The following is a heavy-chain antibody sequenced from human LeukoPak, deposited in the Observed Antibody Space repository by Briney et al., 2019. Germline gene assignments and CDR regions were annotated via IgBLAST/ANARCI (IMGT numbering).Heavy chain of an antibody. V-gene: IGHV3-23*01. J-gene: IGHJ4*02. Sequence: GGSLRLSCTTSGFTFSSYAMSWLRQAPGKGLEWVSTMTGSGDFTYYADSVKGRFTVSRDNSKNTLYLHMSSLRAEDTAIYYCANPDSSGFYLSIRFDFWGQGTLVTVSS. CDR1: GFTFSSYA. D-gene: IGHD3-22*01. CDR2: MTGSGDFT. CDR3: ANPDSSGFYLSIRFDF.